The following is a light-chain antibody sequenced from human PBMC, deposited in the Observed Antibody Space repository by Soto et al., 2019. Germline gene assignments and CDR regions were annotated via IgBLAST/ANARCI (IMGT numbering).Light chain of an antibody. CDR3: QQRSNWPPSIT. CDR2: DAS. Sequence: ETVLKQSPATVSLSPGERATLSCRASQSVSSYLAWYQQKPGQAPRLLIYDASNRATGIPARFSGSGSGTDFTLTISSLEPEDFAVYYCQQRSNWPPSITFGQGTRLEI. V-gene: IGKV3-11*01. J-gene: IGKJ5*01. CDR1: QSVSSY.